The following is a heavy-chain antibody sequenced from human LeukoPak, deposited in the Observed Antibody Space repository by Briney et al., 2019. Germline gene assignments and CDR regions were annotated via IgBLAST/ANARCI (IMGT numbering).Heavy chain of an antibody. Sequence: GSLRLSCAASGFTFSSYAMSWVRQAPGKGLEWVSAISGSGGSTYYADSVKGRFTISRDNSKNTLYLQMNSLRAEDTAVYYCAKAVGGYYDSSGLFDYWGQGTLVTVSS. CDR2: ISGSGGST. D-gene: IGHD3-22*01. J-gene: IGHJ4*02. CDR3: AKAVGGYYDSSGLFDY. V-gene: IGHV3-23*01. CDR1: GFTFSSYA.